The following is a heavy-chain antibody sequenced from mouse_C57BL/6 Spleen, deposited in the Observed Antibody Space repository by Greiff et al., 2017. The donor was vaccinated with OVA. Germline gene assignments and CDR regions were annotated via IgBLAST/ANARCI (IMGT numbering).Heavy chain of an antibody. D-gene: IGHD2-3*01. Sequence: QVQLKQPGAELVKPGASVKLSCKASGYTFTSYWMHWVKQRPGQGLEWIGMIHPNSGSTNYNEKFKSKATLTVDKSSSTAYMQLSSLTSEDSAVYYCARPVGWLDWYFDVWGTGTTVTVSS. J-gene: IGHJ1*03. V-gene: IGHV1-64*01. CDR1: GYTFTSYW. CDR3: ARPVGWLDWYFDV. CDR2: IHPNSGST.